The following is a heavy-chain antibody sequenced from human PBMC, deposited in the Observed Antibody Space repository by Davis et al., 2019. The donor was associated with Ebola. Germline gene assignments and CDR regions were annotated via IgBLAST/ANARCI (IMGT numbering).Heavy chain of an antibody. D-gene: IGHD2-15*01. J-gene: IGHJ4*02. V-gene: IGHV1-69*06. CDR2: IIPIFGTA. Sequence: SVKVSCRASAGTFISYAISWLRQAPGQGLEWMGGIIPIFGTANYAQKFQDRVTITADKSTSTAYMELSSLRSEDTAVYYCARDRCSGGSCYLGGTPPDYWGQGTLVTVSS. CDR3: ARDRCSGGSCYLGGTPPDY. CDR1: AGTFISYA.